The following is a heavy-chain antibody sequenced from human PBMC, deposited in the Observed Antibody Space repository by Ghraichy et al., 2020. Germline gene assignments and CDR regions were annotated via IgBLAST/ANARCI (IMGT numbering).Heavy chain of an antibody. CDR3: ARDLGDFWTGFSPYYYYYGMDV. V-gene: IGHV3-20*04. CDR1: GFTFDDHD. Sequence: GESLNISCAASGFTFDDHDMSWVRQAPGKGLEWVSGINWNGGSTGYVDSVKGRFTISRDNAKKSLYLQMNSLRADDTAVYYCARDLGDFWTGFSPYYYYYGMDVWGQGTTVTVSS. D-gene: IGHD3/OR15-3a*01. CDR2: INWNGGST. J-gene: IGHJ6*02.